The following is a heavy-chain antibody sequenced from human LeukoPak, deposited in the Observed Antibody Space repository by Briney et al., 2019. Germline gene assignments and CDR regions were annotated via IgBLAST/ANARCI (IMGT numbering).Heavy chain of an antibody. CDR3: ARLDTSTYDSSGYSDY. V-gene: IGHV3-30*03. CDR1: GFTFSSYG. CDR2: ISYDGSNK. J-gene: IGHJ4*02. D-gene: IGHD3-22*01. Sequence: GGSLRLSCAASGFTFSSYGMHWVRQAPGKGLEWVAVISYDGSNKYYADSVKGRFTISRDNSKDTLYLQMNSLRAEDTAVYYCARLDTSTYDSSGYSDYWGQGTLVTVSS.